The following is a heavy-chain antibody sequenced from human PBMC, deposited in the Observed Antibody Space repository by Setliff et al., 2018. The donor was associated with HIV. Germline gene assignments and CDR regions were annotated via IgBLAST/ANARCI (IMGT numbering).Heavy chain of an antibody. J-gene: IGHJ6*03. Sequence: ASVKVSCKASGYSFTAYHMHWVRQAPGQGLEWMGWINPNSGGTNYAQKFQGRVTMTRDTSIITAYMELSSLTSEDTAVYYCARGRSLVRGSGSPEYYYMDVWGKGTTVTVSS. CDR2: INPNSGGT. V-gene: IGHV1-2*02. D-gene: IGHD3-10*01. CDR1: GYSFTAYH. CDR3: ARGRSLVRGSGSPEYYYMDV.